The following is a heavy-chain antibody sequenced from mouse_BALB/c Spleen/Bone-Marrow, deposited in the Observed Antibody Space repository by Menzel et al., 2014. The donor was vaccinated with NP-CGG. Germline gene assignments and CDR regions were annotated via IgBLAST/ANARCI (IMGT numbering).Heavy chain of an antibody. CDR3: ARSRRYFDV. J-gene: IGHJ1*01. CDR1: GYSFTGYN. V-gene: IGHV1-39*01. CDR2: IVPYYGGT. Sequence: EVHLQQSAPELEKPGASVMISCKASGYSFTGYNMNWVKQSNGKCLEWIGNIVPYYGGTSYNQKFKGKATVTVAKSSSTTYMQLKSLTSEDSAVYDCARSRRYFDVWGAGTTVTVSS.